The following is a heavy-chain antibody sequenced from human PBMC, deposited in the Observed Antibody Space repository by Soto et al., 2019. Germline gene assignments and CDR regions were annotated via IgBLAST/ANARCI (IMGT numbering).Heavy chain of an antibody. J-gene: IGHJ6*02. CDR1: GFTFSYYY. D-gene: IGHD2-2*01. Sequence: GGSLRLSCAASGFTFSYYYMSWIRQAPGQGLEWVSYISSSGSTIYYADSVKGRFTISRDNANNALYLQMNRLIAEDTAVYYCARVNXGYCSSTSCRYYYGMDVWGLGTTVTVSS. CDR2: ISSSGSTI. V-gene: IGHV3-11*01. CDR3: ARVNXGYCSSTSCRYYYGMDV.